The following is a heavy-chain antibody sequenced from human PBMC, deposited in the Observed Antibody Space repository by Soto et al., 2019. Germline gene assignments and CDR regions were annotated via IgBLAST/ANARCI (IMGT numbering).Heavy chain of an antibody. V-gene: IGHV1-2*04. CDR2: INPNSGGT. CDR1: GYTFTGYY. J-gene: IGHJ6*02. Sequence: QVQLVQSGAEVKKPGASVKVSCKASGYTFTGYYMHWVRQAPGQGLEWMGWINPNSGGTNYAQKFQGWVTMTRDTSISTDYMELSRLSSDDTAVYYCASGAARLDYYYCGMDVWGQGTTVTVSS. D-gene: IGHD6-6*01. CDR3: ASGAARLDYYYCGMDV.